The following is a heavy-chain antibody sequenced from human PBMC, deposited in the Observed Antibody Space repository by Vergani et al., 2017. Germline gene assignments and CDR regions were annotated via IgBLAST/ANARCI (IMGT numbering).Heavy chain of an antibody. CDR3: TRDHLDDSYAYVDY. V-gene: IGHV3-49*04. D-gene: IGHD3-16*01. Sequence: EVHLVESGGGLVQPGRSLRLSCSGSGFTLGDYAMTWVRQAPGKGLEWVAFIWSKPYGGTTEYAASVKGRFTISRDDSKSIAYLQMSSLKAEDTAVYYCTRDHLDDSYAYVDYWGQGTLVTVSP. CDR1: GFTLGDYA. CDR2: IWSKPYGGTT. J-gene: IGHJ4*02.